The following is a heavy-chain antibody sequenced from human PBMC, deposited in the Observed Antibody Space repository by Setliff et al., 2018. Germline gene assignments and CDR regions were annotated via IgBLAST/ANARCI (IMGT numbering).Heavy chain of an antibody. V-gene: IGHV4-61*09. CDR3: ARGRLLYVGASHYFDN. D-gene: IGHD2-8*01. CDR2: IYTSGTT. CDR1: GGSISSGSDY. Sequence: LSLTCSVSGGSISSGSDYWTWIRQPAGKGLEWIGHIYTSGTTNYSPSLKSRVTISADTSKNQFSLQLTSVTAADTAVYYCARGRLLYVGASHYFDNWGQGTLVTVSS. J-gene: IGHJ4*02.